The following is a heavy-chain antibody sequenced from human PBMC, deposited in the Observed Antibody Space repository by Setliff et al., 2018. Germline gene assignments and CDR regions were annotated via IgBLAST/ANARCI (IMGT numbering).Heavy chain of an antibody. Sequence: TLSLTCAVYGGSFSSNYYWGWIRQPPGKGLEWIGNIYYGGSAYYNPSLKSRVTISVDTSKNQFSLKLSSVTAADTAMYYCARILGYCSGGSCYVPYWGQGTLVTVSS. V-gene: IGHV4-39*07. CDR1: GGSFSSNYY. CDR2: IYYGGSA. D-gene: IGHD2-15*01. J-gene: IGHJ4*02. CDR3: ARILGYCSGGSCYVPY.